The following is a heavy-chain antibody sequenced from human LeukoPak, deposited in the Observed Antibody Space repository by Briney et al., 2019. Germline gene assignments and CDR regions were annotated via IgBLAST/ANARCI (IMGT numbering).Heavy chain of an antibody. CDR3: ARERQNKDFWSGGDY. D-gene: IGHD3-3*01. V-gene: IGHV3-30*03. CDR1: GFTVSSNY. Sequence: GGSLRLSCAASGFTVSSNYMSWVRQAPGKGLEWVAAISDDGLNTFYIDSVKGRFTISRDDSKNSLYLQMNTLRPEDTAVYYCARERQNKDFWSGGDYWGQGTLVTVSS. J-gene: IGHJ4*02. CDR2: ISDDGLNT.